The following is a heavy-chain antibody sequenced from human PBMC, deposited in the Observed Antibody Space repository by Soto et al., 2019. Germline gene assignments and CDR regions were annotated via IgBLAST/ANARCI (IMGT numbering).Heavy chain of an antibody. Sequence: EVQLLESGGGLVQPGGSLRLSCAASGFTFSSYAMSWVRQAPGKGLEWVSAISGSGGSTYYADSVKGRFTISRDNSKNTLYLQMNSLRAEDTAVYYCAKGRGGPILMVYAMTPDFDYWGQGTLVTVSS. D-gene: IGHD2-8*01. CDR1: GFTFSSYA. V-gene: IGHV3-23*01. J-gene: IGHJ4*02. CDR3: AKGRGGPILMVYAMTPDFDY. CDR2: ISGSGGST.